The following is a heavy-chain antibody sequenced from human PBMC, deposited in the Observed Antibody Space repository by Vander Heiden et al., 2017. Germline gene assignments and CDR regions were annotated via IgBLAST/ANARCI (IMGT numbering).Heavy chain of an antibody. CDR1: GFTFRTFT. J-gene: IGHJ6*02. V-gene: IGHV3-30*18. CDR3: AKNLEAVAAGPYYYGMDV. CDR2: MSYDGSRK. D-gene: IGHD6-19*01. Sequence: HVQLVESGGGVVQPGRSLRLSCAASGFTFRTFTMHWVRQAPGKGLEWVAVMSYDGSRKFYADSVKGRFTISRDNSKNTLFLQMNSLRADDTAVYYCAKNLEAVAAGPYYYGMDVWGQGTTVTVSS.